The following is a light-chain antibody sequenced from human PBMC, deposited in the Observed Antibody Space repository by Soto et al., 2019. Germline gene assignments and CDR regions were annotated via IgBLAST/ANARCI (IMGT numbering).Light chain of an antibody. CDR2: DAS. CDR3: QQYDHLPRT. CDR1: QEISNY. J-gene: IGKJ1*01. V-gene: IGKV1-33*01. Sequence: DLQMVQSPSSLSASVGDRVTITCQASQEISNYLNWYQQKPGKAPKLLIYDASNLERGVPSRFSGRGSGTEFTFTISSLQPEDFATYYCQQYDHLPRTFGRGTKVEIK.